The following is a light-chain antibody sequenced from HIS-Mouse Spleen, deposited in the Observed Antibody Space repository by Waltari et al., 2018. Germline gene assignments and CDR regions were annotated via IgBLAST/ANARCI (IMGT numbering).Light chain of an antibody. J-gene: IGLJ2*01. CDR3: YSTDSSGNHRV. V-gene: IGLV3-10*01. CDR2: EDS. Sequence: SYELTQPPSVSVSPGQTARITCSGDALPKKYAYWYQQKSGQAPVLVLYEDSKRPSGIPERFSGSSSGTIATWTISGAQVEDEADYYCYSTDSSGNHRVFGGGTKLTVL. CDR1: ALPKKY.